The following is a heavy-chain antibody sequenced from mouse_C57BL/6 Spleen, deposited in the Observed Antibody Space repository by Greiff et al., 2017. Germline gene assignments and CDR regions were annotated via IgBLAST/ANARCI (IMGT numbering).Heavy chain of an antibody. CDR1: GYAFSSYW. V-gene: IGHV1-80*01. CDR3: ERYSYGAMDY. CDR2: IYPGDGDT. D-gene: IGHD2-12*01. J-gene: IGHJ4*01. Sequence: VQLQQSGAELVKPGASVKISCKASGYAFSSYWMNWVKQRPGKGLEWIGQIYPGDGDTNYNGKFKDKATLSADKSSSTAYMQLSSLTSEDSAVYFCERYSYGAMDYWGQGTSVTVSS.